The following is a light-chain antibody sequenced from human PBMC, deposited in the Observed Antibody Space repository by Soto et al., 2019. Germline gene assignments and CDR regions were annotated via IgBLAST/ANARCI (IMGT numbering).Light chain of an antibody. J-gene: IGKJ5*01. V-gene: IGKV1-33*01. Sequence: DIQMTQSPSSLSASVGDRVTITCQASQDIDKFLNWYQQKPGKAPKLLIDDASNLETGVPSRFSGSGSGKDFTFIISSLQSEDIATYYCQQYYDLPITFGQGTRLEIX. CDR2: DAS. CDR1: QDIDKF. CDR3: QQYYDLPIT.